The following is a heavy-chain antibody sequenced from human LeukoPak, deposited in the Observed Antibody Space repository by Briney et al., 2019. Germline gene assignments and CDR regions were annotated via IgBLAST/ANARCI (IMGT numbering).Heavy chain of an antibody. CDR3: ASGKTPQHIRFLEWLFDY. CDR1: GYTFTTYA. V-gene: IGHV1-69*05. CDR2: IIPIFGTA. D-gene: IGHD3-3*01. Sequence: ASVKVSCKASGYTFTTYAISWVRQAPGQGLEWMGGIIPIFGTANYAQKFQGRVTITTDESTSTAYMELSSLRSEDTAVYYCASGKTPQHIRFLEWLFDYWGQGTLVTVSS. J-gene: IGHJ4*02.